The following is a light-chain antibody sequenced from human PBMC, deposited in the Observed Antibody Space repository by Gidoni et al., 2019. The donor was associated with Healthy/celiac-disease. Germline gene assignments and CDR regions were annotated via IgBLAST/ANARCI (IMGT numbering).Light chain of an antibody. CDR1: SSDGGGYNY. CDR3: CSYAGSYTVV. CDR2: DVS. V-gene: IGLV2-11*01. Sequence: QSALTQPRSVAGSPGQSVTISCTGTSSDGGGYNYVSWYQQHPGNAPKLMLYDVSKRPSGVPDRFSGSKSGNTASLPISGLQADDEADYYCCSYAGSYTVVFGGGTKLTVL. J-gene: IGLJ2*01.